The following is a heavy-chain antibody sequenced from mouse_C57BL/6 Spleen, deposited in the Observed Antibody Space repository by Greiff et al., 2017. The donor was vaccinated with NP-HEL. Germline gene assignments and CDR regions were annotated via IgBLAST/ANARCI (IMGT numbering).Heavy chain of an antibody. D-gene: IGHD1-1*01. CDR2: INPNTGGT. Sequence: EVQLQQSGPELVKPGASVKISCKASGYTFTDYYMNWVKQSHGKSLEWIGDINPNTGGTSYNQKFKGKATLTVDKSSSTAYMEIRRLTYEDSAVYYCARRVRYGSSYWYFDVWGTGTTVTVSS. V-gene: IGHV1-26*01. CDR3: ARRVRYGSSYWYFDV. CDR1: GYTFTDYY. J-gene: IGHJ1*03.